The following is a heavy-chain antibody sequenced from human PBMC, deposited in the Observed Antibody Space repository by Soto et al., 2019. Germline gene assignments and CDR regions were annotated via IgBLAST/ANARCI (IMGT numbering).Heavy chain of an antibody. CDR1: GVSISSGGYY. CDR3: AREVGYYSAARRNLYFDY. V-gene: IGHV4-31*03. D-gene: IGHD2-15*01. J-gene: IGHJ4*02. Sequence: NPSETLSLTCTVSGVSISSGGYYWGWIRQHPGKGLEWIGNIYHSGRTYYNPSLKSRVIMSVDTSKNHFSLNLNSVTAADTAMYYCAREVGYYSAARRNLYFDYWGPGTLVTVSS. CDR2: IYHSGRT.